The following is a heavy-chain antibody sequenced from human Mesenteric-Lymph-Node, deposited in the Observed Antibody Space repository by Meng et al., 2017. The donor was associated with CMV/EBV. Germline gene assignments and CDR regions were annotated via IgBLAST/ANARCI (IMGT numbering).Heavy chain of an antibody. V-gene: IGHV3-21*01. D-gene: IGHD6-19*01. CDR3: ARDVGSHFDSGWYGHFYY. CDR1: GFTFNTYS. CDR2: ISSTSKFI. J-gene: IGHJ4*02. Sequence: GESLKISCAASGFTFNTYSMDWVRQAPGKGLEWVSSISSTSKFIYYADSVKGRFSISRDNARDSLFLQMNSLTAEDTAVYFCARDVGSHFDSGWYGHFYYWGQGALVTVSS.